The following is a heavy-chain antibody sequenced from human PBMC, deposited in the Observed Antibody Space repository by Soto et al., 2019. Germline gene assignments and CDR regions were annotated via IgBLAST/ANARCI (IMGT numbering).Heavy chain of an antibody. V-gene: IGHV3-23*01. CDR1: GFTFSSYA. J-gene: IGHJ4*02. CDR2: ISGSGGST. CDR3: AKPKRKVTTRGYYFDY. Sequence: EVQLLESGGGLVQPGGSLRLSCAASGFTFSSYAMSWVRQAPGKGLEWVSAISGSGGSTYYADSVKGRFTISRDNSKNTLYLQMNSLRAEDTAVYYCAKPKRKVTTRGYYFDYWGQGTLVTVSS. D-gene: IGHD4-17*01.